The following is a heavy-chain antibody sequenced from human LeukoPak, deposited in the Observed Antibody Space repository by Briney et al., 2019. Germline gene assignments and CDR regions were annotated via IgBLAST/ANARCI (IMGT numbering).Heavy chain of an antibody. V-gene: IGHV3-53*01. Sequence: PGGSLRLSCVASGFTVSSNYMGWVRQAPGKGLEWVSVFYSSGATYYADSVKGRFTISRDNSKSTLFLQMNDLRAEDTAVYYCARLEKNSFYYMDVWGKGTTVTVSS. J-gene: IGHJ6*03. CDR3: ARLEKNSFYYMDV. D-gene: IGHD1-1*01. CDR1: GFTVSSNY. CDR2: FYSSGAT.